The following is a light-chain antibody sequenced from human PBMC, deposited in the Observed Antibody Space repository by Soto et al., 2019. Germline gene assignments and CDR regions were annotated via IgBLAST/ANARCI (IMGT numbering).Light chain of an antibody. CDR3: MQATHFPRA. Sequence: DIVLTQTPLSSPVTLGQPASFSCRSSRSLLHSDGNTYLSWLHQRPGQPPRLLIYQISKRLSGVPDRFSGSGAGTDFTLKISRVEAEDVGVYYCMQATHFPRAFGQGTKVDIK. V-gene: IGKV2-24*01. CDR1: RSLLHSDGNTY. J-gene: IGKJ1*01. CDR2: QIS.